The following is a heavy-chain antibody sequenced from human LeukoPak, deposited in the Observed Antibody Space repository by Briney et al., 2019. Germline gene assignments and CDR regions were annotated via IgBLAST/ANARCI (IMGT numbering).Heavy chain of an antibody. CDR2: INTNTGNP. CDR3: ARDAARGYSGYDSPPDFDY. D-gene: IGHD5-12*01. Sequence: ASVKVSCKASGYTFTNYAMNWVRQAPGQGLEWMGWINTNTGNPTFAQGFTGRFVFSLDTSVSTAYLQISSLKAEDTAVYYCARDAARGYSGYDSPPDFDYWGQGTLVTVSS. CDR1: GYTFTNYA. V-gene: IGHV7-4-1*02. J-gene: IGHJ4*02.